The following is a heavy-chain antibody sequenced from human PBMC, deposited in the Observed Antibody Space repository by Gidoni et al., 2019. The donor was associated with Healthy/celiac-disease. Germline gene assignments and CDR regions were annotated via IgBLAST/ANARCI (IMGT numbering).Heavy chain of an antibody. CDR3: ARAIVLKAWDPYYYGMDV. D-gene: IGHD2-8*01. J-gene: IGHJ6*02. Sequence: QVQLVQSGAEVKKPGSSVKVSCKASGGTFSSYAISWVRQAPGQGLEWMGGIIPIFGTANYAQKFQGRVTITADKSTSTAYMELSSLRSEDTAVYYCARAIVLKAWDPYYYGMDVWGQGTTVTVSS. CDR1: GGTFSSYA. V-gene: IGHV1-69*06. CDR2: IIPIFGTA.